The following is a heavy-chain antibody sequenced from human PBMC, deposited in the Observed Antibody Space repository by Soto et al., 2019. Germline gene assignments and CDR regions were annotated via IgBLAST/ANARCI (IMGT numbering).Heavy chain of an antibody. CDR2: IYYSGST. V-gene: IGHV4-31*03. Sequence: SETLSLTCTVSGGSISSGGYYWSWIRQHPGKGLEWIGYIYYSGSTYYNPSLKSRVTISGNTSKNQFSLKLSSVTAADTALYYFARVWNYYGSGSYLAPWGQGSLVTVSS. D-gene: IGHD3-10*01. CDR3: ARVWNYYGSGSYLAP. J-gene: IGHJ5*02. CDR1: GGSISSGGYY.